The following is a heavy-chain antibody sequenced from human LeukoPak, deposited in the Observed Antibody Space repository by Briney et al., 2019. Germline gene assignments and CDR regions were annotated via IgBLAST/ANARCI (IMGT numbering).Heavy chain of an antibody. V-gene: IGHV3-23*01. J-gene: IGHJ4*02. CDR3: AKTFGAIDPFEY. Sequence: PGGSLRLSCAASGFTFSNYAMSWVRQAPGKGLEWVSSISDSGGNTYYADSVKGRFTISRDNSKNTLYLQMNSLRAEDTAVYYCAKTFGAIDPFEYWGQGTLVTVSS. CDR2: ISDSGGNT. CDR1: GFTFSNYA. D-gene: IGHD2/OR15-2a*01.